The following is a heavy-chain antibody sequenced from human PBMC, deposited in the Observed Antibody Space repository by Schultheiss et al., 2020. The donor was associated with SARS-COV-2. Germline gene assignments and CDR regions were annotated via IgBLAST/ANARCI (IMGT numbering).Heavy chain of an antibody. CDR1: GFPFSDHY. CDR3: ARASIVGYSLWDY. V-gene: IGHV3-72*01. D-gene: IGHD1-26*01. CDR2: SKNKANSYTT. Sequence: GESLKISCAASGFPFSDHYMDWVRQAPGRGLEWVGRSKNKANSYTTQYAASVTGRFTISRDDSKNSLSLEMNSLKTEDTAVYYCARASIVGYSLWDYWGQGILVTVSS. J-gene: IGHJ4*02.